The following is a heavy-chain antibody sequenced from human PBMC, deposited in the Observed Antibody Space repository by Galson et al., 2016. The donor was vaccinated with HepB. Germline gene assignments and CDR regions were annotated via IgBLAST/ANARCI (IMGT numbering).Heavy chain of an antibody. CDR3: ARDPRSGSWLGDYRMDV. CDR2: ISYDGNNR. V-gene: IGHV3-30*04. D-gene: IGHD6-13*01. J-gene: IGHJ6*02. Sequence: SLRLSCAASGFTFGDYAMHWVRQGPGKGLEWVALISYDGNNRYYAHSVKGRFTISRDNSKNTLDLQMSSLRVEDTALYYCARDPRSGSWLGDYRMDVWGQGTTVTVSS. CDR1: GFTFGDYA.